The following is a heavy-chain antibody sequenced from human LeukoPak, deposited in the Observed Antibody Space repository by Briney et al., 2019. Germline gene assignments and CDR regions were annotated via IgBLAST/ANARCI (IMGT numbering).Heavy chain of an antibody. CDR2: IFYSGNT. D-gene: IGHD6-6*01. J-gene: IGHJ4*02. Sequence: SETLSLTCTVSGGSMSSYYWSWIRQPPGKGLEWIGYIFYSGNTDCNSSLKSRVTISVDTSKNQFSLKVSSVTAADTAVYYCARVPNSASKVFDYWGQGTLVTVSS. CDR1: GGSMSSYY. V-gene: IGHV4-59*01. CDR3: ARVPNSASKVFDY.